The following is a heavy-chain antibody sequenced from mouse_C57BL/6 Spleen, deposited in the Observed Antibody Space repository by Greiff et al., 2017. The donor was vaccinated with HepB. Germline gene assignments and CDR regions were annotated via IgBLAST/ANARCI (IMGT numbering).Heavy chain of an antibody. D-gene: IGHD1-1*01. V-gene: IGHV1-18*01. CDR3: ARSDNYYGSSYWYFDV. Sequence: VQLQQSGPELVKPGASVKIPCKASGYTFTDYNMDWVKQSHGKSLEWIGDINPNNGGTIYNQKFKGKATLTVDKSSSTAYMELRSLTSEDTAVYYCARSDNYYGSSYWYFDVWGTGTTVTVSS. CDR2: INPNNGGT. CDR1: GYTFTDYN. J-gene: IGHJ1*03.